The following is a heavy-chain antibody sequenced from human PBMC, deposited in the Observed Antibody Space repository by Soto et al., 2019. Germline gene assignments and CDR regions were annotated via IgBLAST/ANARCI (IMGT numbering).Heavy chain of an antibody. CDR1: GFSLSTLGVG. V-gene: IGHV2-5*01. CDR3: AHRLALTLYVTSGYIFDY. D-gene: IGHD3-9*01. J-gene: IGHJ4*02. CDR2: IYWNDDK. Sequence: QITLNESGPTLVRPTQPLTLTCTCSGFSLSTLGVGVAWSRKPPGKALEWLSLIYWNDDKRYSPSLKSSLTIGKDTSKNQVVLTMTNIDPVDTATYYCAHRLALTLYVTSGYIFDYCGQGTLVTVSS.